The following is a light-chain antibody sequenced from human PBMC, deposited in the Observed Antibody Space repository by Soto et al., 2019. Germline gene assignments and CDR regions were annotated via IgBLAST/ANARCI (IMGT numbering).Light chain of an antibody. J-gene: IGKJ4*01. V-gene: IGKV3-20*01. CDR1: QSVRSNY. Sequence: EIVLKQSPDTLSLSPGESATLSCRASQSVRSNYLAWYQQKPGQAPRFRIYDASSRATSRPDKFSDSGSRPDFTLTISRLEPEDFAVYYCQQYGSRLLTFGGGTKVDIK. CDR3: QQYGSRLLT. CDR2: DAS.